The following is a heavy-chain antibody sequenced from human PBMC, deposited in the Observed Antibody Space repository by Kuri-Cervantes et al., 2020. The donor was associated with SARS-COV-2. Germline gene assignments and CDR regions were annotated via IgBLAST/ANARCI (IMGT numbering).Heavy chain of an antibody. CDR2: IRYDGSNK. D-gene: IGHD3-3*01. J-gene: IGHJ3*02. CDR3: TTTFGDPYYDFWSGYDAFDI. CDR1: GFTFSSYG. Sequence: GGSLRLSCAASGFTFSSYGMHWVRQAPGKGLEWVAFIRYDGSNKYYADSVKGRFTISRDNSKNTLYLQMNSLRAEDTAVYYCTTTFGDPYYDFWSGYDAFDIWGQGTMVTVSS. V-gene: IGHV3-30*02.